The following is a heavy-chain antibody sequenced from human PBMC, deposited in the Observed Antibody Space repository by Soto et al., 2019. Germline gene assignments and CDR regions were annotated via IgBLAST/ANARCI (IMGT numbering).Heavy chain of an antibody. J-gene: IGHJ4*02. CDR2: IYYSGST. D-gene: IGHD3-3*01. CDR3: ARDSTIFGVGRPFDY. Sequence: QVQLQESGPGLVKPSQTLSLTCTVSGGSFSSGDYYWSWIRQPPGKGLEWIGYIYYSGSTYYNPSLKSRVTISADTSKNQFSLKLSSVTAADTAVYYCARDSTIFGVGRPFDYWGQGTLVTVSS. CDR1: GGSFSSGDYY. V-gene: IGHV4-30-4*01.